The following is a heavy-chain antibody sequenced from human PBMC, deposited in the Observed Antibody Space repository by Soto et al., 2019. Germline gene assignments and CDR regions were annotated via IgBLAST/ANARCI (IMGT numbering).Heavy chain of an antibody. CDR1: GFTLRSDG. CDR3: GKDTLDCSGGDCPLYYYYGMDV. Sequence: GGSLRLSCAASGFTLRSDGMHWVRQAPGKGLEWLAVISNDGTNKYLADSVKGRLTLSRDNSRTTLSLEINNLRPEDTAVYYCGKDTLDCSGGDCPLYYYYGMDVWGQGTTVTVSS. D-gene: IGHD2-15*01. V-gene: IGHV3-30*18. J-gene: IGHJ6*02. CDR2: ISNDGTNK.